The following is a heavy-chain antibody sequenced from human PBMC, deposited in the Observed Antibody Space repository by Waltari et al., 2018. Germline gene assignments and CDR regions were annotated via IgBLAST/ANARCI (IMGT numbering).Heavy chain of an antibody. CDR2: IIPILGIA. V-gene: IGHV1-69*10. Sequence: QVQLVQSGAEVKKPGSSVKVSCKASGGTLSSYAISWVRQAPGQGLEWMGGIIPILGIANYAQKFQGRVTITADKSTSTAYMELSSLRSEDTAVYYCARNLGLPPPHGWFDPWGQGTLVTVSS. CDR1: GGTLSSYA. CDR3: ARNLGLPPPHGWFDP. D-gene: IGHD1-7*01. J-gene: IGHJ5*02.